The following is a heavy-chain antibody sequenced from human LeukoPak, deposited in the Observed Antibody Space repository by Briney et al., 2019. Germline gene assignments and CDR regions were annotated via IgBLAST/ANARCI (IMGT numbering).Heavy chain of an antibody. CDR1: GFTFSSYA. J-gene: IGHJ4*02. CDR2: ISYDGSNK. CDR3: ARPKRGSYDY. V-gene: IGHV3-30*04. Sequence: PGGSLRLSCAASGFTFSSYAMHWVRQAPGKGLEWVAVISYDGSNKYYADSVKGRFTISRDNSKNTLYLQMNSLRAEDTAVYYCARPKRGSYDYWGQGTLVTVSS. D-gene: IGHD1-26*01.